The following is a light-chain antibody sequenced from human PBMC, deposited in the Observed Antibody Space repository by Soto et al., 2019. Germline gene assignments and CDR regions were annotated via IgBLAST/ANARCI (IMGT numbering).Light chain of an antibody. V-gene: IGKV1-39*01. CDR2: AAS. Sequence: IPMSQSPASLSASVGDRVPIACRASQSISSYLNWYQQKPGKAPKLLIFAASTLQTGVPSRFSGSGSGTEFTPTISSLQSEDFAVYYCQQYNNWPPVTFAGGTKVAIK. CDR3: QQYNNWPPVT. J-gene: IGKJ4*01. CDR1: QSISSY.